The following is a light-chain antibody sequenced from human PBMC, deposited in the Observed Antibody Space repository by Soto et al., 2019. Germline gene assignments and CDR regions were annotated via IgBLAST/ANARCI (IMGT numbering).Light chain of an antibody. CDR1: QSVSSSY. CDR2: GAS. V-gene: IGKV3-20*01. Sequence: EIVLTQSPGTLSLSPGERATLSCRASQSVSSSYLAWYQQKPGQAPRLLIYGASSRATGIPDRFSGRGSGTDFTHTISRLEPEDFAVYYCQQYGSSRWTFGQGTKVDIK. J-gene: IGKJ1*01. CDR3: QQYGSSRWT.